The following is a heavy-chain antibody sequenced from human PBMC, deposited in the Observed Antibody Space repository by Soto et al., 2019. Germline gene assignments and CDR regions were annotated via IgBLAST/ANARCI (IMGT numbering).Heavy chain of an antibody. J-gene: IGHJ4*02. D-gene: IGHD1-26*01. CDR2: IHYSGTT. V-gene: IGHV4-59*01. CDR1: GTSISSYY. Sequence: SETLSLTCTVSGTSISSYYWSWIRQPPGKGLEWIANIHYSGTTNYNPSLASRVTLSVDTSKNQFSLKMTSVTAADTAVYYCARSGSYYEIFRVLDYWGQGTLVTVSS. CDR3: ARSGSYYEIFRVLDY.